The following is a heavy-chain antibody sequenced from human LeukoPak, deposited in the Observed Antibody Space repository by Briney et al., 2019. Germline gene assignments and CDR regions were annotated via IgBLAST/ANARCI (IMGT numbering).Heavy chain of an antibody. Sequence: PGGSLRLSCAASGFTFSSYSMNWVRQAPGKGLEWVSSISSSSSYIYYADSVKGRFTISRDNAKNSLYLQMNSLRAEDTAVYYCAKEFGSSGWYFDYWGQGTLVTVSS. V-gene: IGHV3-21*04. J-gene: IGHJ4*02. CDR2: ISSSSSYI. CDR1: GFTFSSYS. CDR3: AKEFGSSGWYFDY. D-gene: IGHD6-19*01.